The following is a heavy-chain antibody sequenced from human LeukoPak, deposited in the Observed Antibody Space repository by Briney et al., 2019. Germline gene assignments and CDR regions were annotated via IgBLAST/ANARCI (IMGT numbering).Heavy chain of an antibody. CDR3: ARRAGAYSHPYDY. V-gene: IGHV3-53*01. CDR2: IYSGTT. D-gene: IGHD4/OR15-4a*01. CDR1: GFSVSDNS. Sequence: GGSLRLSCTVSGFSVSDNSMSWVRQAPGKGLEWVSFIYSGTTHYSDSVKGRFTISRDNSKNTLYLQMNSLRAEDTAVYYCARRAGAYSHPYDYWGQGTLVTVSS. J-gene: IGHJ4*02.